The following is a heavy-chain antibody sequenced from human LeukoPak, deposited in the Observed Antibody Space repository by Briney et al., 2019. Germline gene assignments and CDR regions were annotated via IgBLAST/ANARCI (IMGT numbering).Heavy chain of an antibody. J-gene: IGHJ5*01. D-gene: IGHD3-10*01. CDR3: AKVSVTFGRGVMINFFDS. CDR2: IKQDGSEK. Sequence: PGGSLRLSCAASGFTFSSYWMSWVRQAPGKGLEWVANIKQDGSEKYYVDSVKGRFTISRENSRNTVHLQMTNLRVEDTAVYYCAKVSVTFGRGVMINFFDSWGQGALITVSA. V-gene: IGHV3-7*03. CDR1: GFTFSSYW.